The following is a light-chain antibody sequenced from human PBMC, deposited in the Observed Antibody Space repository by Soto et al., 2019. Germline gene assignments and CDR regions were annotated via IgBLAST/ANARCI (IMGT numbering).Light chain of an antibody. CDR2: ASS. Sequence: IQRTQSSSSLSASVGDRVTITCGASQSSSSYLNWYQQKPGKAPKLLIYASSILQSGVPSRFSGSASGTDGTLTLSRLQKEDVATYDCQQSYSSTLTFCQGTKVDIK. CDR1: QSSSSY. J-gene: IGKJ1*01. CDR3: QQSYSSTLT. V-gene: IGKV1-39*01.